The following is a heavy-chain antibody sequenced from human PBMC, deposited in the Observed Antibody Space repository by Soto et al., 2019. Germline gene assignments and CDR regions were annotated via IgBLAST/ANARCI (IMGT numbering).Heavy chain of an antibody. CDR3: ARGIAPSTRYFHL. J-gene: IGHJ1*01. V-gene: IGHV3-21*01. Sequence: EVQLVESGGGLVKPGGSLTLSCAASGFTFSSFSMNWVRQAPGKGLEWVSSISTNSTYIYYADSVKGRFTIPRDNANNPLYLQMNSLTAEDTGLYFCARGIAPSTRYFHLWGQGTLVTVSS. D-gene: IGHD6-13*01. CDR2: ISTNSTYI. CDR1: GFTFSSFS.